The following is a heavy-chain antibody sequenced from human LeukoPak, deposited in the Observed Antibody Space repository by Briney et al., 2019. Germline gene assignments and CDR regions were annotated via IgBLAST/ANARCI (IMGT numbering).Heavy chain of an antibody. V-gene: IGHV3-21*01. D-gene: IGHD5-18*01. CDR1: GFTFSSYS. CDR3: ARVTEYSTAGMRY. J-gene: IGHJ4*02. Sequence: GSLRLSCAASGFTFSSYSMNWVRQAPGKGLEWVSSISSSSSYIYYADSVKGRFTISRDNAKNTMYLQMNGLRAEDTALYYCARVTEYSTAGMRYWGQGTLVTVSS. CDR2: ISSSSSYI.